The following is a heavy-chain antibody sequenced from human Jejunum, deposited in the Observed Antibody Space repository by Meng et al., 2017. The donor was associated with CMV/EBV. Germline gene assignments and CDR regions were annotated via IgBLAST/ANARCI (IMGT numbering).Heavy chain of an antibody. J-gene: IGHJ4*02. CDR3: ARENSGYDY. CDR2: IYYSGST. Sequence: VEPQASGPGLVKPSQTLSLTCTVSGGSISSGDNYWSWIRQPPGKGLEWIGYIYYSGSTYYNPSLKSRLTISVDTSKNQFSLNLTSVTAADTAVYYCARENSGYDYWGQGTLVTVSS. CDR1: GGSISSGDNY. V-gene: IGHV4-30-4*08. D-gene: IGHD5-12*01.